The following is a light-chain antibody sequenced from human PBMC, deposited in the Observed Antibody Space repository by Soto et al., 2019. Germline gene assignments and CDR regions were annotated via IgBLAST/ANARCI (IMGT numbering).Light chain of an antibody. Sequence: YELTQPPSVSVSPGQTASITCSGDKLGDKYACWYQQKPGQSPVLVIYQDSKRPSGIPERFSGSNSGNTATLTISGTQAMDEADYYCQAWDSSTAWVFGTGTKVTVL. V-gene: IGLV3-1*01. CDR1: KLGDKY. CDR3: QAWDSSTAWV. J-gene: IGLJ1*01. CDR2: QDS.